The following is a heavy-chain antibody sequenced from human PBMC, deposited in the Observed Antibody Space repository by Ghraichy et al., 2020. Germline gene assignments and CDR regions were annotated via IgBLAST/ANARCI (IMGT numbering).Heavy chain of an antibody. D-gene: IGHD5-18*01. CDR2: IYYSGST. CDR3: ARGLSGYSYYYGMDV. V-gene: IGHV4-59*08. CDR1: GGSISSYY. Sequence: TLSLTCTVSGGSISSYYWSWIRQPPGKGLEWIGYIYYSGSTNYNPSLKSRVTISVDTSKNQFSLKLSSVTAADTAVYYCARGLSGYSYYYGMDVWGQGTTVTVSS. J-gene: IGHJ6*02.